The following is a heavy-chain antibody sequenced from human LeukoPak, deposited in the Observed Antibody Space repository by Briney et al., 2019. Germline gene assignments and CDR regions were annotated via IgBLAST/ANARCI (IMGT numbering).Heavy chain of an antibody. CDR3: ARDQVSSMDV. J-gene: IGHJ6*02. CDR2: ISSSSSYI. V-gene: IGHV3-21*04. Sequence: PGGSLRLSCAASGFTFSSYNMNWVRQAPGKGLEWVSSISSSSSYIYYADSVKGRFTISRDNAKNSLYLQMNSLRAEDTAVYYCARDQVSSMDVWGQGTTVTVSS. CDR1: GFTFSSYN.